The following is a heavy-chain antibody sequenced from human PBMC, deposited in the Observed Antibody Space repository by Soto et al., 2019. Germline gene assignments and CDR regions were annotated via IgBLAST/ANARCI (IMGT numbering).Heavy chain of an antibody. V-gene: IGHV4-39*01. CDR2: IYYSGST. D-gene: IGHD7-27*01. Sequence: PSETLSLTCTVSGGSISSSSYYWGWIRQPPGKGLEWIGTIYYSGSTYYNPSLKSRVTISVDTSKNQFSLKLTSVTAADTAVYYCASIELGNYYYGMDVWGQGTTVTVSS. J-gene: IGHJ6*02. CDR1: GGSISSSSYY. CDR3: ASIELGNYYYGMDV.